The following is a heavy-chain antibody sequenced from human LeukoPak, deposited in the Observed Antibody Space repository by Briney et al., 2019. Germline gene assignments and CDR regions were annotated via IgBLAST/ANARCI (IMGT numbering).Heavy chain of an antibody. V-gene: IGHV4-59*01. CDR1: GGSISSFY. D-gene: IGHD6-19*01. CDR3: AGGSGWYTY. J-gene: IGHJ4*02. Sequence: SETLSLTCTVSGGSISSFYWSWIRQPPGEGLEWIGYIYYSGSTDYNPSLKSRVTMSVDTSKIQFSLKLSSVTAADTAVYYCAGGSGWYTYWGQGSLVTVSS. CDR2: IYYSGST.